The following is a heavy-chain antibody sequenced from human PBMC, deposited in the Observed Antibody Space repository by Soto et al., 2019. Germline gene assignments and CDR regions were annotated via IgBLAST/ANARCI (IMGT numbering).Heavy chain of an antibody. V-gene: IGHV4-39*01. CDR3: ARHLGEGYFDY. J-gene: IGHJ4*02. CDR1: GDSISSSTYF. Sequence: SETLSLTCTVSGDSISSSTYFWGWVRQPPGKGLEWIGSVYYSGSTYYNPSLKSRVTIFVDTSENHFSLKLRSVTAADTAVYYCARHLGEGYFDYWGPGTLVTVSS. CDR2: VYYSGST.